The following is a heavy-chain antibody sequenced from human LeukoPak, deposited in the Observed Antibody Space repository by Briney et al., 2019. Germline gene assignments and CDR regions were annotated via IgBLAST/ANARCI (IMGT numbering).Heavy chain of an antibody. CDR3: ARTVYYGSGRGSRVPSYYYYMDV. V-gene: IGHV4-59*12. CDR2: IYYSGST. CDR1: GGSISSYY. J-gene: IGHJ6*03. D-gene: IGHD3-10*01. Sequence: SETLSLTCTVSGGSISSYYWSWIRQPPGKGLEWIGYIYYSGSTYYNPSLKSRVTISVDTSKNQFSLKLSSVTAADTAVYYCARTVYYGSGRGSRVPSYYYYMDVWGKGTTVTVSS.